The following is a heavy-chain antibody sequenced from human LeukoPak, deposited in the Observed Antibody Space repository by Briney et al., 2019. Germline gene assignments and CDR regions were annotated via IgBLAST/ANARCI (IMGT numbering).Heavy chain of an antibody. V-gene: IGHV3-23*01. CDR2: ISGSGGST. CDR3: AKATGTYYYYYGMDV. J-gene: IGHJ6*02. D-gene: IGHD2-8*02. Sequence: GGSLGLSCAASGFTFSSYAMSWVRQAPGKGLEWVSAISGSGGSTYYADSVKGRFTISRDNSKNTLYLQMNSLRAEDTAVYYCAKATGTYYYYYGMDVWGQGTTVTVSS. CDR1: GFTFSSYA.